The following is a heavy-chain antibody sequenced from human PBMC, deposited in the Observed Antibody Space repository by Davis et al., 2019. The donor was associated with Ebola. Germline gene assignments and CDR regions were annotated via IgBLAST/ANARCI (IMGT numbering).Heavy chain of an antibody. D-gene: IGHD6-13*01. CDR1: GFPFRSYA. CDR3: ARVGIAAAGTHY. J-gene: IGHJ4*02. Sequence: GESLKISCSASGFPFRSYAMHWVRQAPGKGLEYVSAISSNGGSTYYADSVKGRFTMSRDNSKNTLYLQMNSLRAEDTAVYYCARVGIAAAGTHYWGQGTLVTVSS. V-gene: IGHV3-64*04. CDR2: ISSNGGST.